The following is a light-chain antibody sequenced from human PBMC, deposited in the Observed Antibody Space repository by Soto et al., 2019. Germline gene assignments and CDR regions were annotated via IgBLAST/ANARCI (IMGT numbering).Light chain of an antibody. CDR2: DAS. CDR1: QSISSW. J-gene: IGKJ2*01. V-gene: IGKV1-5*01. Sequence: DIQMTQSPSTLSASVGDRVTITCRASQSISSWLAWYQQKQGKASKLLIYDASSLESGVPSRFSGSGSGTEFTITINSLQPDDFATDYCQQYNSYLYTFGQGTKLEIK. CDR3: QQYNSYLYT.